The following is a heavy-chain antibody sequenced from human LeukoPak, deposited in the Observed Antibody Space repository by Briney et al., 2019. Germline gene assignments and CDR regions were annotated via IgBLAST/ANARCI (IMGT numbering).Heavy chain of an antibody. V-gene: IGHV1-18*01. D-gene: IGHD3-3*01. CDR1: GYTFTSYG. CDR2: ISAYNGNT. J-gene: IGHJ4*02. CDR3: ARDTAILRFLEWSSPFFDY. Sequence: ASVKVSCKASGYTFTSYGISWVRQAPGQGLEWMGWISAYNGNTNYAQKLQGRVTMTTDTSTSTAYMELRSLRSDDTAVYYCARDTAILRFLEWSSPFFDYWGQGTLVTVSS.